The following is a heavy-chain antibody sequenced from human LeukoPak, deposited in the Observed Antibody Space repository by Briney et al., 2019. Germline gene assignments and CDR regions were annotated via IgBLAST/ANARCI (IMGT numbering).Heavy chain of an antibody. CDR3: ARGASIAAAGTGEKSNWFDP. CDR1: GFTFSSYG. V-gene: IGHV3-33*01. D-gene: IGHD6-13*01. CDR2: IWSDGSNK. J-gene: IGHJ5*02. Sequence: PGGSLRLSCAASGFTFSSYGMHWVRQATGKGLEWVAVIWSDGSNKYHADSVKGRFTISRDNSKNTLYLQMNSLRVEDTAVYYCARGASIAAAGTGEKSNWFDPWGQGTLVTVSS.